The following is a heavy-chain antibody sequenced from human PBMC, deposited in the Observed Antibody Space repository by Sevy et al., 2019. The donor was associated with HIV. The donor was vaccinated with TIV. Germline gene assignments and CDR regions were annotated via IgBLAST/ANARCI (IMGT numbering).Heavy chain of an antibody. V-gene: IGHV1-24*01. J-gene: IGHJ4*02. Sequence: ASVKVSCKVSGYTLTELSMHWVRQAPGKGLEWMVGFDPEDGEAIYAQKFQGRVTMTEDTSTDTAYMELISLRSEDTAVYYCATLRKTYYYDSSDSFYFDYRGQGTLVTVSS. CDR2: FDPEDGEA. D-gene: IGHD3-22*01. CDR1: GYTLTELS. CDR3: ATLRKTYYYDSSDSFYFDY.